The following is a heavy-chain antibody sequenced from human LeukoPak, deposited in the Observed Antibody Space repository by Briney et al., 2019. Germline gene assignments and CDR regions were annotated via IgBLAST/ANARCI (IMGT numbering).Heavy chain of an antibody. J-gene: IGHJ3*02. CDR2: ISYDGSNK. D-gene: IGHD1-26*01. CDR3: ARVGAIDAFDI. CDR1: GFTFSSYG. Sequence: GGSPRLSCAASGFTFSSYGMHWVRQAPGKGLEWVAVISYDGSNKYYADSVKGRFTISRDNAKNSLYLQMNSLRAEDTAVYYCARVGAIDAFDIWGQGTMVTVSS. V-gene: IGHV3-30*03.